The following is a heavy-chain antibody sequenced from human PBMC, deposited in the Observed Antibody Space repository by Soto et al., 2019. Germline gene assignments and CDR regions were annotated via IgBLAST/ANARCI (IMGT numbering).Heavy chain of an antibody. D-gene: IGHD2-15*01. CDR2: IYHSGST. J-gene: IGHJ3*02. CDR3: AREARCSGGSCRHAFDI. V-gene: IGHV4-30-2*01. CDR1: GGSISSGGYS. Sequence: PSETLSLTCAVSGGSISSGGYSWSWIRQPPGKGLEWIGYIYHSGSTYYNPSLKSRVTISVDRSKNQFSLKLSSVTAADTAVYYCAREARCSGGSCRHAFDIWGQGTMVTVS.